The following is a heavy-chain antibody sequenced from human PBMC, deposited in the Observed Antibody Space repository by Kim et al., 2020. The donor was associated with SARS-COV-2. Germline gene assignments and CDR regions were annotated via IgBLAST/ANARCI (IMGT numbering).Heavy chain of an antibody. CDR3: AGGGY. Sequence: IGPDGSGQFYVDSVKGRFTISRDNARKSLYLQLNSLNGDDTAVYYCAGGGYWGQGTLVTVSS. V-gene: IGHV3-7*01. CDR2: IGPDGSGQ. D-gene: IGHD3-10*01. J-gene: IGHJ4*02.